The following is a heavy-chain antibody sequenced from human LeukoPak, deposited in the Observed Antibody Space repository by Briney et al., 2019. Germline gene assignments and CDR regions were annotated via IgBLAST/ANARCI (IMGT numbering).Heavy chain of an antibody. D-gene: IGHD4-17*01. J-gene: IGHJ4*02. CDR1: GGSFSGYY. CDR3: ARTLDYGDYRSDY. V-gene: IGHV4-34*01. Sequence: NPSETLSLTCAVYGGSFSGYYWSWIRQPPGKGLEWIGEINHSGSTNYNPSLKSRVTISVDTFKNQFSLKLSSVTAADTAVYYCARTLDYGDYRSDYWGQGTLVTVSS. CDR2: INHSGST.